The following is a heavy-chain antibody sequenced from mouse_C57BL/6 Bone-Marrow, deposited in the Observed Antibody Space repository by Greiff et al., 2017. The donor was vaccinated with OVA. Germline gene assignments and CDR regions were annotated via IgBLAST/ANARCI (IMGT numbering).Heavy chain of an antibody. CDR3: ASNDYDRFAY. CDR1: GYTFTSYW. V-gene: IGHV1-64*01. CDR2: IHPNSGST. J-gene: IGHJ3*01. D-gene: IGHD2-4*01. Sequence: QVQLQQPGAELVKPGASVKLSCKASGYTFTSYWMHWVKQRPGQGLEWIGMIHPNSGSTNYHEKFKSKATLTVDKSSRTAYMQLSSLTSEDSAVYYCASNDYDRFAYWGQGTLVTVSA.